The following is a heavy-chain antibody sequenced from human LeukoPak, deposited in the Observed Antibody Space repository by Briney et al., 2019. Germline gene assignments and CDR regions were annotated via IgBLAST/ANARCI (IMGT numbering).Heavy chain of an antibody. J-gene: IGHJ4*01. CDR2: MSRTADRI. Sequence: HPGGSLRLSCTIFGGTLSTYEFNWVRQAPGKRPEWISYMSRTADRIDHADSVKGRFTMSRDNAKNSVYLQMNSLRVDDTAIYYCATRLPFTGHKNWGQGTLVTVSS. D-gene: IGHD1-1*01. CDR3: ATRLPFTGHKN. V-gene: IGHV3-48*03. CDR1: GGTLSTYE.